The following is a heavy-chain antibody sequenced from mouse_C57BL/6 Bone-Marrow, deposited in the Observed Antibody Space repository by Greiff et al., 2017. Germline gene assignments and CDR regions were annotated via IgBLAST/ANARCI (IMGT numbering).Heavy chain of an antibody. CDR2: IDPENGDT. D-gene: IGHD2-3*01. CDR3: TTDGYCLFAY. J-gene: IGHJ3*01. CDR1: GFNIKDDY. V-gene: IGHV14-4*01. Sequence: EVQLQQSGAELVRPGASVKLSCTASGFNIKDDYMHWVKQRPEQGLEWIGWIDPENGDTEYASKFQGKATITADTSSNTAYLQLSSLTSEDTAVYYCTTDGYCLFAYWGQGTLVTVSA.